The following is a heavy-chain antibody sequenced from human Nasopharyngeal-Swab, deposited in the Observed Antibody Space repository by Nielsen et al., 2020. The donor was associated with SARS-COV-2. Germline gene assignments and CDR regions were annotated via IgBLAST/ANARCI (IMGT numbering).Heavy chain of an antibody. CDR1: GGTFSSFL. CDR2: IIPIFATT. D-gene: IGHD4-17*01. V-gene: IGHV1-69*13. CDR3: ARGSGDSLSGHDY. Sequence: SVKVSCKASGGTFSSFLFSWVRQAPGQGLEWMGNIIPIFATTDYAQRFQGRVTITADESTNTVYMELSSLRSEDTAVYFCARGSGDSLSGHDYWGQGTLVTVSS. J-gene: IGHJ4*02.